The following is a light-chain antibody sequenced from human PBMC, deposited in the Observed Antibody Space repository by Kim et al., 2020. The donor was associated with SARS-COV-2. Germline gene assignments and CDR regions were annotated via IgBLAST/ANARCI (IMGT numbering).Light chain of an antibody. CDR3: QQYDRSPYT. J-gene: IGKJ2*01. CDR2: GTS. Sequence: LSPGEGATLSCRASQGVAGNHLAWFQQKPGQAPRLLVYGTSSRATGIPDRFSGSGSGTDFTLTISRLEPEDFAIYYCQQYDRSPYTFGQGTKLEI. V-gene: IGKV3-20*01. CDR1: QGVAGNH.